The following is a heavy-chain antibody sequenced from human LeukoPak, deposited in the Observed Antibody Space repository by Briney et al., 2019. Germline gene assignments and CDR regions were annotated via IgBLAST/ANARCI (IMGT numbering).Heavy chain of an antibody. D-gene: IGHD3-10*01. CDR2: ISWNSGSI. CDR3: ARPRGSYYYDAFDI. V-gene: IGHV3-9*01. CDR1: GFTFNNYW. Sequence: PGGSLRLSCVVSGFTFNNYWMHWVRQAPGKGLEWVSGISWNSGSIGYADSVKGRFTISRDNAKNSLYLQMNSLRAEDTAVYYCARPRGSYYYDAFDIWGQGTMVTVSS. J-gene: IGHJ3*02.